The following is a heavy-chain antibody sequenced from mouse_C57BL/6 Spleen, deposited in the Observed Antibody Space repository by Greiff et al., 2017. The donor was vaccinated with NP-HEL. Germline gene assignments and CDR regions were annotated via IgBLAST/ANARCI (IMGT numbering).Heavy chain of an antibody. V-gene: IGHV5-9-1*02. CDR1: GFTFSSYA. D-gene: IGHD2-2*01. CDR3: TRGGDGYDGDWYFDV. CDR2: ISSGGDYI. Sequence: EVQLQQSGEGLVKPGGSLKLSCAASGFTFSSYAMSWVRQTPEKRLEWVAYISSGGDYIYYADTVKGRFTISRDNARNTLYLQMSSLKSEDTAMYYCTRGGDGYDGDWYFDVWGTGTTVTVSS. J-gene: IGHJ1*03.